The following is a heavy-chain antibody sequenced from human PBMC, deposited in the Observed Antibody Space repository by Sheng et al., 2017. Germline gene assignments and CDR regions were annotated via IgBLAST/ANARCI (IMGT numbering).Heavy chain of an antibody. CDR2: INHSGST. CDR1: GGSFSGYY. D-gene: IGHD6-13*01. J-gene: IGHJ2*01. Sequence: QVQPQQWGAGLLKPSETLSLTCAVYGGSFSGYYWSWIRQPPEKGLEWIGEINHSGSTNYNPSLESRVTISVDTSKKQFSLKLSSVTAADTAVYFCARGLIAAAGPAVLFDLWGRGTLVTVSS. V-gene: IGHV4-34*01. CDR3: ARGLIAAAGPAVLFDL.